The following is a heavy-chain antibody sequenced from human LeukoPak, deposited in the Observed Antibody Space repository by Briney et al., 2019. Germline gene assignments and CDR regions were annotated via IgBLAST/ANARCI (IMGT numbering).Heavy chain of an antibody. V-gene: IGHV3-23*01. CDR1: GFTFNNYL. D-gene: IGHD3-10*01. Sequence: GGSLRLSCATSGFTFNNYLMSWVRQAPGKGLEWVSVLFTGGGRTLYADSVKGRFTISGDTSRTTLYLQMNGLRAEDTAVYYCAKECDYSPGHKFDLWGQGTLVTVSS. CDR2: LFTGGGRT. J-gene: IGHJ4*02. CDR3: AKECDYSPGHKFDL.